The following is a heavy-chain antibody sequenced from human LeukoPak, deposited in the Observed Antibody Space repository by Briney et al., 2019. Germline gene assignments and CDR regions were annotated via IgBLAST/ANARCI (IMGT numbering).Heavy chain of an antibody. J-gene: IGHJ3*02. CDR1: GFTFSTYW. CDR2: IKEDRREK. Sequence: GGSLRLSCAASGFTFSTYWMSWVRQAPGKGLEWVANIKEDRREKYYVDAMKGRFTFSRDNAKNSLNLQMTSLRADDTAVYYCVRDQGNGWGFDAFDIWGQGTMVTVSS. D-gene: IGHD6-19*01. V-gene: IGHV3-7*01. CDR3: VRDQGNGWGFDAFDI.